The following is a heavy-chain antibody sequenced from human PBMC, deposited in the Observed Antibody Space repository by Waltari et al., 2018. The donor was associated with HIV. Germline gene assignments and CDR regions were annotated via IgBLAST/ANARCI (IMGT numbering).Heavy chain of an antibody. CDR1: GGTFSSYA. J-gene: IGHJ4*02. V-gene: IGHV1-69*01. CDR3: ARGLFITMVRGVISYFDY. D-gene: IGHD3-10*01. CDR2: IIPIFGTA. Sequence: QVQLVQSGAEVKKPGSSVKVSCKASGGTFSSYAISWVRRAPGPGLEWMGGIIPIFGTANYAQKFQGRVTITADESTSTAYMELSSLRSEDTAVYYCARGLFITMVRGVISYFDYWGQGTLVTVSS.